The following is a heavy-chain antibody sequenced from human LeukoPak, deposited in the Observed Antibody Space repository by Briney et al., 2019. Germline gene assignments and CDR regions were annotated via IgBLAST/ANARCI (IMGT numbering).Heavy chain of an antibody. J-gene: IGHJ5*02. V-gene: IGHV1-24*01. CDR3: ATDAGIFGVVRGFDP. CDR2: FDPEDGEA. Sequence: ASVKVSCKVSGYTLTELSMHWVRQAPGKGLEWMGGFDPEDGEAIYAQKFQGRVTMTEDTSTDTAYMELSSLRSEDTAVYYCATDAGIFGVVRGFDPWGQGTLVTVSS. CDR1: GYTLTELS. D-gene: IGHD3-3*01.